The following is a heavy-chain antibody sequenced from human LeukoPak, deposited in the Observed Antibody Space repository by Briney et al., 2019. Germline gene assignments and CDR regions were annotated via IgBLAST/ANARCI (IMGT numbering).Heavy chain of an antibody. CDR3: ARDNSVGDVAWWFDP. CDR1: GYSFTSHY. CDR2: INPSGSST. J-gene: IGHJ5*02. Sequence: ASVTVSCKASGYSFTSHYMHCVRQAPGQRLEWLELINPSGSSTRYAQKFQGRVTMTRDMSTTTDYMELSSLRSEDTAVYYCARDNSVGDVAWWFDPWGQGTLVTVSS. D-gene: IGHD1-26*01. V-gene: IGHV1-46*01.